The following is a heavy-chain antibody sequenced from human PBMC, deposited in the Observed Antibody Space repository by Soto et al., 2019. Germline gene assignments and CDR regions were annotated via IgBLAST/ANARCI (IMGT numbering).Heavy chain of an antibody. D-gene: IGHD6-19*01. Sequence: LSLTRFFYSYSITAGGYYWSWLRHHPGKGLEWIGSFYSSGSIIYNPSLRSRVSISGDTSSNQFSMSLTSVTAADTARYYCARMYSSGSGWFHPWGQGTLVTVSS. J-gene: IGHJ5*02. CDR2: FYSSGSI. CDR3: ARMYSSGSGWFHP. CDR1: SYSITAGGYY. V-gene: IGHV4-31*03.